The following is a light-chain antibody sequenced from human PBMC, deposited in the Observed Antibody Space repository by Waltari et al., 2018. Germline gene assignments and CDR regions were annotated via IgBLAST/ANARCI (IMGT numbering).Light chain of an antibody. CDR3: QQYSDWIA. CDR2: GAS. CDR1: QTVTND. Sequence: EIVITQSPASLSVSPGERATLSCTASQTVTNDLAWYQQKPGQAPKLLIFGASTRATGVPARFSGSGSWTEFTLTIGSVQSEDFAVYYCQQYSDWIAFGGGTKVDLK. J-gene: IGKJ4*01. V-gene: IGKV3-15*01.